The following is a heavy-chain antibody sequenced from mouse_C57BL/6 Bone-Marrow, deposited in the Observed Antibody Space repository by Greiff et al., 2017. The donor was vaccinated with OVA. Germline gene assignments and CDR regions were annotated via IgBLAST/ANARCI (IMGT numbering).Heavy chain of an antibody. D-gene: IGHD2-4*01. Sequence: QVQLQQSGAELARPGASVKLSCKASGYTFTSYGISWVKQRPGQGLEWIGEIYPRSGNTYYNEKFKGKATLTADKSSSTAYMELRSLTSEDSAVYFCARWDYDYDGYYAMDDWGQGTSVTVSS. CDR3: ARWDYDYDGYYAMDD. J-gene: IGHJ4*01. V-gene: IGHV1-81*01. CDR2: IYPRSGNT. CDR1: GYTFTSYG.